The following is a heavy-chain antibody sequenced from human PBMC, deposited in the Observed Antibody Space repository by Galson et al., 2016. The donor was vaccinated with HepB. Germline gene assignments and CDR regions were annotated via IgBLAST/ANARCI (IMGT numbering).Heavy chain of an antibody. CDR1: GYTFTDYY. D-gene: IGHD5/OR15-5a*01. J-gene: IGHJ4*02. CDR2: INPNSGGT. Sequence: SVKVSCKASGYTFTDYYIQWVRQAPGQGLEWMGWINPNSGGTKYAQKFHGRVTMTGDTSLTTVYMEATSLRSDDTAVYYCATARRLRAAISHFDSWGQGTLVTVSS. V-gene: IGHV1-2*02. CDR3: ATARRLRAAISHFDS.